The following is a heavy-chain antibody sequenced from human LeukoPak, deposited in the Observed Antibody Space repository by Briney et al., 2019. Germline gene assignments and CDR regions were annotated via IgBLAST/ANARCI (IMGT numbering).Heavy chain of an antibody. CDR2: IIPILGIA. CDR3: ASHCSSTSCYGENWFDP. J-gene: IGHJ5*02. D-gene: IGHD2-2*01. CDR1: GGTFSSYA. V-gene: IGHV1-69*04. Sequence: GASVKVSCKASGGTFSSYAISWVRQAPGQGLEWMGRIIPILGIANYAQKFQGRVTITADKSTSTAYMELSSLRSEDTAVYYCASHCSSTSCYGENWFDPWGQGTLVTVSS.